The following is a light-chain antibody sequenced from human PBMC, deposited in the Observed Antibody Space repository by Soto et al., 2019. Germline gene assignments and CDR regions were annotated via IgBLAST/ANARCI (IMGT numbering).Light chain of an antibody. V-gene: IGLV1-40*01. J-gene: IGLJ2*01. CDR3: QSYDSSLSGSV. CDR2: DNT. CDR1: SSNIGAGYD. Sequence: QSVLTQPPSVSGAPGQRVTISCTGSSSNIGAGYDVHWYQQLPGTAPKLLIYDNTNRPSGVPDRFSGSKSGTSASLAITGLQAEDEAYYYCQSYDSSLSGSVFGGGTKLTVL.